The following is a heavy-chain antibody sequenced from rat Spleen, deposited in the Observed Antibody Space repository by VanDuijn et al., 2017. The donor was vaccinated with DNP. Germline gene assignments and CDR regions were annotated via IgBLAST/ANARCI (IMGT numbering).Heavy chain of an antibody. CDR3: ARHGRVTTVATYWYFDF. J-gene: IGHJ1*01. Sequence: EVQLVESGGGLVQPGRSLKLSCVASGFTFSKYGMAWVRQAPTKGLEWVASISTSGEYSHYRDSVKGRFTISRDNAKSTLYLQMDSLRSEDTATYFCARHGRVTTVATYWYFDFWGPGTMVTVSS. D-gene: IGHD1-8*01. CDR1: GFTFSKYG. V-gene: IGHV5S13*01. CDR2: ISTSGEYS.